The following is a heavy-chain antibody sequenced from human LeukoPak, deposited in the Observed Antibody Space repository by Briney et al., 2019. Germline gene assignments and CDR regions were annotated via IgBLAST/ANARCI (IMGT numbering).Heavy chain of an antibody. CDR3: ARYKGSSWYSIDY. D-gene: IGHD6-13*01. J-gene: IGHJ4*02. CDR2: IYYSGST. CDR1: GYSISSSNW. V-gene: IGHV4-28*06. Sequence: PSETLSLTCAVSGYSISSSNWWGWIRQPPGKGLEWIGYIYYSGSTNYNPSLKSRVTMSVDTSKNQFSLKLSSVTALDTAVYYCARYKGSSWYSIDYWGQGTLVTVSS.